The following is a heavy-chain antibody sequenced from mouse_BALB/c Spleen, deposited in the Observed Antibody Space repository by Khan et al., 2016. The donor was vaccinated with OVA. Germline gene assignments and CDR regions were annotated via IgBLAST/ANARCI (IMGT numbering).Heavy chain of an antibody. V-gene: IGHV1S137*01. J-gene: IGHJ3*01. Sequence: QVHVKQSGPEPVRPGASVKISCKGSGYTFADSGMHWVRQSHAKSLEWIGVISTYYGNIKYNQKFEGRATMTVDKSSSTAYMELARLTSDDSAVYFCTRDGSSEFAYWGQGTLVTVSA. CDR2: ISTYYGNI. D-gene: IGHD1-1*01. CDR3: TRDGSSEFAY. CDR1: GYTFADSG.